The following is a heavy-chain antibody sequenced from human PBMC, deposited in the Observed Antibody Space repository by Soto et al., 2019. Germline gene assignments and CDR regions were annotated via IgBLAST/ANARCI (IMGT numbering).Heavy chain of an antibody. J-gene: IGHJ6*02. CDR1: GGSVSSGSFY. CDR2: IYYSGTT. CDR3: ARKGPIRYNYYGMDV. Sequence: SETLSLICTVSGGSVSSGSFYWSWIRQPPGKGLEWIGHIYYSGTTTYNPSPKSRVTISVDTSKNQFSLRLGSVTPADAAVYYCARKGPIRYNYYGMDVWGQGTTVTVSS. V-gene: IGHV4-61*01.